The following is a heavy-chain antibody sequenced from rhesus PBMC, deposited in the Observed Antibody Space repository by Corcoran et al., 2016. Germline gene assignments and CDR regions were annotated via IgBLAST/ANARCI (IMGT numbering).Heavy chain of an antibody. CDR1: GYSISSGYY. CDR3: ARDGDTVGTVHFDY. D-gene: IGHD5-24*01. J-gene: IGHJ4*01. V-gene: IGHV4S14*01. Sequence: QVQLQESGPGLVKPSETLSLTCAVSGYSISSGYYWGWMRQPPGKGLGWIGSIYGSGGSNYLTPSLKSRVTLSVDTSKNQFSLKLSSVTAADTAVYYCARDGDTVGTVHFDYWGQGVLVTVSS. CDR2: IYGSGGSN.